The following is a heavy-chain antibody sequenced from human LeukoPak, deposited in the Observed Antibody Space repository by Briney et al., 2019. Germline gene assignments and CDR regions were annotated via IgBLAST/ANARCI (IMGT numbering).Heavy chain of an antibody. J-gene: IGHJ6*03. CDR2: INSDGNST. CDR3: VRDNNVAIRGRYYYYFYYMDV. V-gene: IGHV3-74*01. D-gene: IGHD1-14*01. CDR1: GFTFSNYW. Sequence: PGGSLRLSCAASGFTFSNYWMHWVRQAPGKGLVWVSRINSDGNSTIYADSVKGRFTISRDNARNTLYLQMNRLRAEDTAVYYCVRDNNVAIRGRYYYYFYYMDVWGKGTTVTVSS.